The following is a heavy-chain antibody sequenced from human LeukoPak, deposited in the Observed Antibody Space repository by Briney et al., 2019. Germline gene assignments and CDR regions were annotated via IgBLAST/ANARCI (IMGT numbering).Heavy chain of an antibody. CDR1: GGTFSSYA. J-gene: IGHJ5*02. V-gene: IGHV1-69*01. D-gene: IGHD2-15*01. Sequence: SVKVSCKASGGTFSSYAISWVRQAPGQGLEWMGGIIPIFGTANYAQKFQGRVTITADESTSTAYMELSSLRSEDTAVYYCARSLVGRSRFDPWGQGTLVTVSS. CDR2: IIPIFGTA. CDR3: ARSLVGRSRFDP.